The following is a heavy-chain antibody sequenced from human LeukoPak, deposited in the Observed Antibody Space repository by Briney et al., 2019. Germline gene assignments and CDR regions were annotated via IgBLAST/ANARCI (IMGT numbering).Heavy chain of an antibody. Sequence: SETLSLTCTVSGVSISSSNSYWGWIRQPPGKGLEWIGSIYYTGNTYYNASLKSRVTISIDTSKNQISLRLTSVTATDTAMYYCARQTGSGLFTLPGGQGTLVTVSS. D-gene: IGHD3/OR15-3a*01. CDR1: GVSISSSNSY. J-gene: IGHJ4*02. V-gene: IGHV4-39*01. CDR3: ARQTGSGLFTLP. CDR2: IYYTGNT.